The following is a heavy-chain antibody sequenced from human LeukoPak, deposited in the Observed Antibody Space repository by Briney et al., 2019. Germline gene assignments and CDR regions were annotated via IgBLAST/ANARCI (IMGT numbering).Heavy chain of an antibody. Sequence: GESLKISCKGSGYSFTSYWIGWVRQMPGKGLEWMGIIYPGDSDTRYSPSFQGQVTISADKSISTAYLQWSSLKASDTAMYYCARHLRSRYCSGGSCPTFDYRGQGTLVTVSS. D-gene: IGHD2-15*01. CDR2: IYPGDSDT. V-gene: IGHV5-51*01. CDR3: ARHLRSRYCSGGSCPTFDY. CDR1: GYSFTSYW. J-gene: IGHJ4*02.